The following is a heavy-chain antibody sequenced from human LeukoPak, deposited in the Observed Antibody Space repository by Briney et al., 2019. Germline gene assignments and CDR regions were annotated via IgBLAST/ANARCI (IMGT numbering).Heavy chain of an antibody. V-gene: IGHV4-38-2*02. Sequence: SETLSLTCTVSGYSISSGHYWAWIRQSPEKGLEWIASMFHSGGTYYNPSLKSRVTTSADTSKNEFSLKLSSVTAADTAVYYCARAGTNLGDYDYWGQGTLVTVSS. CDR1: GYSISSGHY. CDR2: MFHSGGT. J-gene: IGHJ4*02. D-gene: IGHD4-17*01. CDR3: ARAGTNLGDYDY.